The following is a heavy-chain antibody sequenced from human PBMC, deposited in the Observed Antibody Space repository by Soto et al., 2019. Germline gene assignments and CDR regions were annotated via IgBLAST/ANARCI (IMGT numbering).Heavy chain of an antibody. V-gene: IGHV1-3*01. Sequence: ASVKVSCKASGYTFTSYAMHWVRQAPGQRLEWMGWINAGNGNTKYSQKFQGRVTITRDTSASTAYMELSSLRSEDTAVYYCARVPTDIVVVPAANYYYYGMDVWGQGTTVTVSS. J-gene: IGHJ6*02. CDR1: GYTFTSYA. CDR3: ARVPTDIVVVPAANYYYYGMDV. CDR2: INAGNGNT. D-gene: IGHD2-2*01.